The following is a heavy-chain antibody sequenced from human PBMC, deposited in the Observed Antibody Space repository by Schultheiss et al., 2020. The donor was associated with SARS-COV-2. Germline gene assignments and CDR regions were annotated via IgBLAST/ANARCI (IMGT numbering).Heavy chain of an antibody. V-gene: IGHV3-30*03. CDR1: GLTFRNVW. CDR2: ISYDGSKI. Sequence: GSLRLSCAASGLTFRNVWMTWLRQAPGKGLEWVAVISYDGSKIYYADSVKGRFTISRDNSKNTLYLQMNSLRAEDTAVYYCARQRDHYDSSGYEFDPWGQGTLVTVSS. J-gene: IGHJ5*02. CDR3: ARQRDHYDSSGYEFDP. D-gene: IGHD3-22*01.